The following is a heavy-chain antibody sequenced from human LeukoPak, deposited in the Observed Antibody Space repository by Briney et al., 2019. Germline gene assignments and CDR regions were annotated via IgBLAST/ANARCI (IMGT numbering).Heavy chain of an antibody. V-gene: IGHV4-59*01. CDR2: IYSTGST. D-gene: IGHD3-22*01. J-gene: IGHJ4*02. CDR3: ARVDYGSGYTYYFDY. CDR1: GGSISSYY. Sequence: SETLSLTCTVSGGSISSYYWSWIRQPPGKGLEWIGYIYSTGSTYYNPSLRGRVTISVDTSKNRFSLKLSSVTAADTAVYYCARVDYGSGYTYYFDYWGQGTLVTVSS.